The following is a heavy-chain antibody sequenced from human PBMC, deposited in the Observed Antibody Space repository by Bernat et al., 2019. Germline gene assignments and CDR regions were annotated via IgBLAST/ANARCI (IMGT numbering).Heavy chain of an antibody. D-gene: IGHD5-18*01. J-gene: IGHJ4*02. CDR3: ARQDSFGNVDY. Sequence: EVQLVESGGGFVRPGGSLRLSCAASGFSFTSYSVNWVRQAPGKGLEWISYISPTSDSIHYADSVNGRFTISRDNARNSLLLQMNSLRAEDTAVYYCARQDSFGNVDYWGQGTLVTVSS. CDR1: GFSFTSYS. CDR2: ISPTSDSI. V-gene: IGHV3-48*01.